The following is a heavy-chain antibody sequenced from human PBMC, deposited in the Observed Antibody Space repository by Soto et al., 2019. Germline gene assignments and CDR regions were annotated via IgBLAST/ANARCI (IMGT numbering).Heavy chain of an antibody. D-gene: IGHD1-7*01. V-gene: IGHV3-23*01. CDR2: ISGSGGST. CDR1: GFTFSSYA. J-gene: IGHJ5*02. Sequence: PGGSLRLSCAASGFTFSSYAMSWVRQAPGKGLEWVSAISGSGGSTYYADSVKGRFTISRDNSKNTLYLQMNSLGAEDTAVYYCARARTTTWSGATRGWFDPWGQGSLVTVSS. CDR3: ARARTTTWSGATRGWFDP.